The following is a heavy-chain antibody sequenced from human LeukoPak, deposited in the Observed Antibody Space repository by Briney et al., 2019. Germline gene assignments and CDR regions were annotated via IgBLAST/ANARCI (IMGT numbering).Heavy chain of an antibody. CDR3: AREDSGWYADYYYYYYMDV. Sequence: ASVKVSCKASGYTFTGYYMHWVRQAPGQGLEWMGIINPSGGSTSYAQKFQGRVTMTRDMSTSTVYMELSSLRSEDTAVYYRAREDSGWYADYYYYYYMDVWGKGTTVTVSS. J-gene: IGHJ6*03. CDR1: GYTFTGYY. CDR2: INPSGGST. D-gene: IGHD6-19*01. V-gene: IGHV1-46*01.